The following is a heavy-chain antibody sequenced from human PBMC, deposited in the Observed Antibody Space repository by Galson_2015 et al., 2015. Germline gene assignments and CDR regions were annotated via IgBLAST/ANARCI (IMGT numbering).Heavy chain of an antibody. CDR1: GLAVGGNY. CDR2: ICVGGET. V-gene: IGHV3-66*02. J-gene: IGHJ4*02. CDR3: TRGPNSDS. Sequence: SLRLSCAVSGLAVGGNYMNWVRQAPGKGLEWVSVICVGGETFYADSVMGRFTISRDISQNTVYLQMNSLRVEDTAVYYCTRGPNSDSWGQGTLVTVSS.